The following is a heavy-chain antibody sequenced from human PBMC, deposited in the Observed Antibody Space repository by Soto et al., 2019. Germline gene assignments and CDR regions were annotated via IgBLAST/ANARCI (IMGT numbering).Heavy chain of an antibody. CDR1: GGSFSGYY. CDR2: INHSGST. D-gene: IGHD3-3*01. V-gene: IGHV4-34*01. J-gene: IGHJ4*02. Sequence: SETLSLTCAVYGGSFSGYYCTWIRQPPGKGLEWIGEINHSGSTNYNPSLKSRVTMSVDTSKNQFSLKLSSVTAADTAVYYCARGGTYYDFWGGDYWGQGTLVTVSS. CDR3: ARGGTYYDFWGGDY.